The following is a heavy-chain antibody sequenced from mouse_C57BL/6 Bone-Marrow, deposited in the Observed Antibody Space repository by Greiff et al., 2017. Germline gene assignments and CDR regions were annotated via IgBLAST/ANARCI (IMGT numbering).Heavy chain of an antibody. V-gene: IGHV3-6*01. D-gene: IGHD2-3*01. CDR2: ISYDGSN. J-gene: IGHJ3*01. CDR1: GYSITSGYY. CDR3: ARCDAWFAY. Sequence: EVKLLESGPGLVKPSQSLSLTCSVTGYSITSGYYWNWIRQFPGNKLEWMGYISYDGSNNYNPSLKNRISITRDTSNNQFFLKLNSVTTEDTAAYYCARCDAWFAYWGQGTLVTVSA.